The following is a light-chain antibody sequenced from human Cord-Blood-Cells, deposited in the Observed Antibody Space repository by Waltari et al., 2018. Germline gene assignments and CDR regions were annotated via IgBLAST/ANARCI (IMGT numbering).Light chain of an antibody. Sequence: QSALTQPASVSGSPGQSITISCTGTSSDVGGYHLVSWYQQHPGKAPKLMIYEGSKRPSGVSNRFSGSKSGNTASLTISGLQAEDEADYYCCSYAPWVFGGGTKLTVL. CDR2: EGS. CDR1: SSDVGGYHL. CDR3: CSYAPWV. V-gene: IGLV2-23*01. J-gene: IGLJ3*02.